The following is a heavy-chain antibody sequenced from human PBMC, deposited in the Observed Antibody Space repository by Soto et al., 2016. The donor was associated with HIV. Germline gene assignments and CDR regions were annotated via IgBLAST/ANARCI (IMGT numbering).Heavy chain of an antibody. J-gene: IGHJ4*02. CDR3: ARGRKMGWSGYHSPTADGFDY. CDR1: GFTFSSYA. CDR2: ISSNGGST. D-gene: IGHD3-3*01. Sequence: EVQLVESGEAWSSLGSLRLSCAASGFTFSSYAMHWVRQAPGKGLEYVSRISSNGGSTYYANSVKGRFTMSRDNSKNALYLQVGSLRAEDMGVYYCARGRKMGWSGYHSPTADGFDYWAGNPGHVSS. V-gene: IGHV3-64*01.